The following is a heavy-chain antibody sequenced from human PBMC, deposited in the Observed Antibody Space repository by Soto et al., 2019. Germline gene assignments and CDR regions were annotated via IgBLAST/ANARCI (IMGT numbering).Heavy chain of an antibody. CDR2: VSPKSGNT. Sequence: QIQLVQSGAEVKKPGASVKVSCKASGYNFFDYGVSWVRQAPGQGLEWMGWVSPKSGNTDYARKVQSRVTMTTDTSTGTAYMELGGLRADDTAVYYCARGRTVSSIGPLLVWGQGTLVSVSS. J-gene: IGHJ1*01. D-gene: IGHD2-21*02. V-gene: IGHV1-18*01. CDR3: ARGRTVSSIGPLLV. CDR1: GYNFFDYG.